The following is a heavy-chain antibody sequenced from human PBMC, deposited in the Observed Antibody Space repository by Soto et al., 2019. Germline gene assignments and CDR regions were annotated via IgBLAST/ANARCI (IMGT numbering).Heavy chain of an antibody. CDR2: ISAYNGNT. D-gene: IGHD3-9*01. CDR1: GYTFTSYG. J-gene: IGHJ6*02. V-gene: IGHV1-18*01. CDR3: ARRDYDILTRSRDGMDV. Sequence: QVQLVQSGAEGKKPGASVKFSCKASGYTFTSYGISWVRQAPGQGREWRGWISAYNGNTNYERKLQGRLKMTTDTATRTAYLELRGLGSDDTAVYYCARRDYDILTRSRDGMDVWGQGTTVPVSS.